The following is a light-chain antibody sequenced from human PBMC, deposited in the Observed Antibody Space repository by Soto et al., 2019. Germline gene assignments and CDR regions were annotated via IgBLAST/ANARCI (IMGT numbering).Light chain of an antibody. J-gene: IGLJ1*01. V-gene: IGLV2-14*02. Sequence: QSALTQPASVSGSPGQSITISCTGSSSDVGRYNIVSWYQQHPGKAPKLMIYEGSQRPSGVSDRFSGSKSGNTASLTISGLQADDEADYHCTSYTRDTALVFGTGTKLTVL. CDR1: SSDVGRYNI. CDR3: TSYTRDTALV. CDR2: EGS.